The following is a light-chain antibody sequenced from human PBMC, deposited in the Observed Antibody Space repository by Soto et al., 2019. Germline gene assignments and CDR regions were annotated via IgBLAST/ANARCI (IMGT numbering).Light chain of an antibody. Sequence: EIVLTQSPATLSLSPGERATLSCRASQSVRSYLAWYQQKPGHAPRLLIYDASDRATGIPARFSGSGSGTDFTLTISSLEPEDFAVYYCQQRSNWPPRYTFGQGTKLEI. CDR3: QQRSNWPPRYT. J-gene: IGKJ2*01. V-gene: IGKV3-11*01. CDR1: QSVRSY. CDR2: DAS.